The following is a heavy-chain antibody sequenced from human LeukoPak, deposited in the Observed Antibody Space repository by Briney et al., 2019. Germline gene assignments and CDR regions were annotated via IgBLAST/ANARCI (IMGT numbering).Heavy chain of an antibody. Sequence: SETLSLTCTVSGDSISSSNYHWGWIRQPPGKGLEWIASIYYSGSTYYNPSLKSRVTISVDMSKNQFSLRLSSVTAADTAVYYCARVPTEYSSGWYWTTMMPNDAFDIWGQGTMVTVSS. D-gene: IGHD6-19*01. J-gene: IGHJ3*02. CDR3: ARVPTEYSSGWYWTTMMPNDAFDI. CDR2: IYYSGST. V-gene: IGHV4-39*01. CDR1: GDSISSSNYH.